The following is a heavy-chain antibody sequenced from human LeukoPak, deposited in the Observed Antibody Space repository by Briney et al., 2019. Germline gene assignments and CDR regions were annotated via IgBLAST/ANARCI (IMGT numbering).Heavy chain of an antibody. D-gene: IGHD5/OR15-5a*01. V-gene: IGHV1-18*04. CDR2: ISAYNGNT. CDR3: AREGDSIYDYWRGSPDGYGMDV. CDR1: GYIFITYG. J-gene: IGHJ6*04. Sequence: SSVNVSCMASGYIFITYGISEVRQAPGQGLEWMGWISAYNGNTNYAQRLQDKVTITTDAATSTAYMELRSLRSEDAAVYYGAREGDSIYDYWRGSPDGYGMDVWGKGTTVTVSS.